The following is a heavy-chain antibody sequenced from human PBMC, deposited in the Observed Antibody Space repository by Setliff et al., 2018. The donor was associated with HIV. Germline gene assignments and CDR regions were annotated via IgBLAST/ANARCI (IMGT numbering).Heavy chain of an antibody. V-gene: IGHV4-59*01. D-gene: IGHD3-22*01. CDR3: ARSRTSSGYYGVTGYGMDV. CDR1: GGSISSDY. CDR2: IYHSGSP. J-gene: IGHJ6*02. Sequence: SETLSLTCTVSGGSISSDYWSWIRQPPGKGLEWIGYIYHSGSPNYNPSLKSRVTISVATSKNQFSLKLNSVTTADTAVYYCARSRTSSGYYGVTGYGMDVWGQGTTVTVSS.